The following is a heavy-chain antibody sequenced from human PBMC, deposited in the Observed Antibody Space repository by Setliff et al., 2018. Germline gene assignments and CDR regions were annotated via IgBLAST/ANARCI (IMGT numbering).Heavy chain of an antibody. J-gene: IGHJ6*03. CDR1: GFTFSGYS. CDR3: SRDPDCSSTRCHYYYYYMDV. D-gene: IGHD2-2*01. CDR2: IRRNADNRAP. Sequence: HPGGSLRLSCAASGFTFSGYSMNWVRQAPGKGLEWVGRIRRNADNRAPIYAASVKGRFTISRDDSKSIAYLQMNNLRTEDTAVYYCSRDPDCSSTRCHYYYYYMDVWGKGTTVTVSS. V-gene: IGHV3-73*01.